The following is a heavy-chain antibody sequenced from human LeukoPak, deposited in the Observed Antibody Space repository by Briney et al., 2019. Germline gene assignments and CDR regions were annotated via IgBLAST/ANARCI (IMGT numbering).Heavy chain of an antibody. CDR3: ARHPGEYNWNYELDY. CDR2: IYYSGST. CDR1: GGSISSSSYY. D-gene: IGHD1-7*01. Sequence: SETLSLTCTVSGGSISSSSYYWGWIRQPPGKGLEWIGSIYYSGSTYYNPSLKSRVTISVDTSKNQFSLKLSSVTAADTAVYYCARHPGEYNWNYELDYWGQGTLVTVSS. J-gene: IGHJ4*02. V-gene: IGHV4-39*01.